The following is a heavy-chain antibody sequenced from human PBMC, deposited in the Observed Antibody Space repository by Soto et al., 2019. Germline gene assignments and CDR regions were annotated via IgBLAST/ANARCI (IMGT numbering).Heavy chain of an antibody. D-gene: IGHD6-13*01. CDR2: MNPYSGDT. V-gene: IGHV1-8*01. CDR1: GYTFTSDD. Sequence: QVQLVQSGAEVKKPGASVKVSCKASGYTFTSDDINWVRQATGQGLEWMGWMNPYSGDTGYAQKFQGRVTITRDTSISTAYMELSSLSSEDTAVYYCARGVAAAGTDWFDPWGQGTLVTVSS. CDR3: ARGVAAAGTDWFDP. J-gene: IGHJ5*02.